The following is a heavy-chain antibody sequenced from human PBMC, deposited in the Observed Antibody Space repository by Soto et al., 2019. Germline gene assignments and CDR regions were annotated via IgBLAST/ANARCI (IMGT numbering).Heavy chain of an antibody. J-gene: IGHJ6*02. Sequence: ASVKVSCKASGYTFTSYGISWVRQAPGQGLEWMGWISAYNGNTNYIQKVQGRVTLTTEASTSTAYMELRSLRSDDTAVYYCARGGDYYYGLDVWGQGTTVTVSS. D-gene: IGHD3-16*01. V-gene: IGHV1-18*01. CDR1: GYTFTSYG. CDR3: ARGGDYYYGLDV. CDR2: ISAYNGNT.